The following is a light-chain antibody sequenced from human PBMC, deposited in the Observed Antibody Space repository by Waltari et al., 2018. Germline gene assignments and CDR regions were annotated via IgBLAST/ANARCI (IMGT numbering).Light chain of an antibody. Sequence: EIVLTQYPDFQSVTPKEKVSITCRASKSIGSRLQWYQQKPDQSTRLLIKYDSQSFSGVPSRFNGSGSGTDFTLTISSLEAEDAATYYCHQSGSLPFTFGPGTKVDIK. V-gene: IGKV6-21*01. CDR2: YDS. J-gene: IGKJ3*01. CDR1: KSIGSR. CDR3: HQSGSLPFT.